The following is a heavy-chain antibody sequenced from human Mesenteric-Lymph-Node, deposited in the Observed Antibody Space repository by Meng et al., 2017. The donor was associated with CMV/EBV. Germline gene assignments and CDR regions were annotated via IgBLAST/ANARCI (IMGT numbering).Heavy chain of an antibody. Sequence: QRQLRESVPGQVKPSETLSLTCTVSGDSISSFSYWGWIRQPPGRGLEWIGSVHYTGSTYYSPSLKSRVTVSVDTSKNQFSLRLTSVTAADTAVYYCARPFPSWQSPRLDPFGAWGQGTLVTVSS. J-gene: IGHJ5*02. CDR3: ARPFPSWQSPRLDPFGA. V-gene: IGHV4-39*01. CDR1: GDSISSFSY. D-gene: IGHD6-19*01. CDR2: VHYTGST.